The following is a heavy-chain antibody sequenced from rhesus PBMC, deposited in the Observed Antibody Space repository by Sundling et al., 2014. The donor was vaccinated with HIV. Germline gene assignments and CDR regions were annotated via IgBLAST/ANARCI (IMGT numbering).Heavy chain of an antibody. V-gene: IGHV4-92*01. Sequence: QVKLQQWGGGLVKPSETLSLTCAVSGGSISSSNWWSWIRQPPGKGLEWVGRISGRGGNTDYNPSLKSRVTISTDASKNQVSLKLSSVTAADTAVYYCASANSLQYLDYLLYRGVVNFPYWVQGVLVTVSS. CDR3: ASANSLQYLDYLLYRGVVNFPY. D-gene: IGHD3-3*01. CDR2: ISGRGGNT. J-gene: IGHJ4*01. CDR1: GGSISSSNW.